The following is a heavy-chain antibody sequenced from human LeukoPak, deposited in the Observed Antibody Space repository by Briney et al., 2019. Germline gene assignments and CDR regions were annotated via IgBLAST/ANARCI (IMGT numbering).Heavy chain of an antibody. CDR2: IGSKANSYAT. V-gene: IGHV3-73*01. Sequence: GGSLRLSCAASGFTFSGSAMHWVRQASGKGLEWVGRIGSKANSYATAYAASVKGRFTISRDDSKNTAYLQMNSLKTEDTAVYYCTSKEGSGRQDYYYYGMDVWGKGTTVTVSS. CDR1: GFTFSGSA. CDR3: TSKEGSGRQDYYYYGMDV. D-gene: IGHD3-10*01. J-gene: IGHJ6*04.